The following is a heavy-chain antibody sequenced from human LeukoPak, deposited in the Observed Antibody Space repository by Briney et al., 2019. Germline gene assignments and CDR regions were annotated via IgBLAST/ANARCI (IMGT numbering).Heavy chain of an antibody. J-gene: IGHJ4*02. V-gene: IGHV1-18*01. Sequence: ASVKVSCKASGYTFTSYGISWVRQAPGQGLEWMGWISAYNGNTNYAQKLQGRVTMTTDTSTSTAYMELRSLRSDDTAVYYCATDFDEMTTVTTGDDYWGQGTLVTVSS. D-gene: IGHD4-11*01. CDR1: GYTFTSYG. CDR2: ISAYNGNT. CDR3: ATDFDEMTTVTTGDDY.